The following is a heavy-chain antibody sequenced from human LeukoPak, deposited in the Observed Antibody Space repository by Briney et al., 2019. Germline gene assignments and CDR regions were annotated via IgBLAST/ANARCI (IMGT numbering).Heavy chain of an antibody. CDR3: ARGLSYYDFWSGYYTCWFDP. V-gene: IGHV1-8*01. CDR2: MNPNSGNT. Sequence: DIDXVRQAPGXGLXWMGWMNPNSGNTGYAQKFQGRVTMTRNTSISTAYMELSSLRSEDTAVYYCARGLSYYDFWSGYYTCWFDPWGQGTLVTVSS. CDR1: D. D-gene: IGHD3-3*01. J-gene: IGHJ5*02.